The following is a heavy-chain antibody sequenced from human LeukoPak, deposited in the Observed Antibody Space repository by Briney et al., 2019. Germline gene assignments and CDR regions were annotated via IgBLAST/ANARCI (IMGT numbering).Heavy chain of an antibody. CDR2: IYYSGST. V-gene: IGHV4-59*01. Sequence: PSETLSLTCTVSGGSISSYYWSWIRQPPGKGLEWIGYIYYSGSTNYNPSLKSRVTISVDTSKNQFSLKLSSVTAADTAVYYCARGTTASDLDGTAYWGQGTLVTVSS. D-gene: IGHD1/OR15-1a*01. CDR3: ARGTTASDLDGTAY. CDR1: GGSISSYY. J-gene: IGHJ4*02.